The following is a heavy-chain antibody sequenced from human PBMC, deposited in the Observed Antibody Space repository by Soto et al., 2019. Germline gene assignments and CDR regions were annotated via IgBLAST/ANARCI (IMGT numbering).Heavy chain of an antibody. CDR1: GLSVRNNY. CDR2: IYNDGTT. D-gene: IGHD3-10*01. V-gene: IGHV3-53*01. Sequence: PGGSLRLSCTASGLSVRNNYMSWVRQAPGMGLEWVSVIYNDGTTYYADSVKGRFTLSRDTSKNTLSLQMDSLRAEDTAVYYCVRPLPSGRNYGMDAWGQGTTVTVSS. CDR3: VRPLPSGRNYGMDA. J-gene: IGHJ6*02.